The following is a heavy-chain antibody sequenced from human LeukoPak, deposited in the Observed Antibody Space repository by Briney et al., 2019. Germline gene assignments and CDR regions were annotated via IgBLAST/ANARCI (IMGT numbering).Heavy chain of an antibody. CDR3: ARQQDSSGWYGIVDY. V-gene: IGHV4-39*01. CDR1: GGSISSGGYY. Sequence: SETLSLTCTVSGGSISSGGYYWSWIRQPPGKGLEWIGSIYYSGSTYYNPSLKSRVTMSVDTSKNQFSLKLSSVTAADTAVYYCARQQDSSGWYGIVDYWGQGTLVTVSS. CDR2: IYYSGST. D-gene: IGHD6-19*01. J-gene: IGHJ4*02.